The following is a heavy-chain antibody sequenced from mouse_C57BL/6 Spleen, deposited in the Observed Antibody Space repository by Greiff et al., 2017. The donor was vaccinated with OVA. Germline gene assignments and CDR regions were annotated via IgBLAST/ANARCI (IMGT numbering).Heavy chain of an antibody. Sequence: EVKLVESGGGLVKPGGSLKLSCAASGFTFSDYGMHWVRQAPEKGLEWVAYISSGSSTIYYADTVKGRFTISRDNAKNTLFLQMTSLRSEDTAMYYCARPYYYGSSPYFDYWGQGTTRTVSS. D-gene: IGHD1-1*01. CDR1: GFTFSDYG. CDR2: ISSGSSTI. J-gene: IGHJ2*01. CDR3: ARPYYYGSSPYFDY. V-gene: IGHV5-17*01.